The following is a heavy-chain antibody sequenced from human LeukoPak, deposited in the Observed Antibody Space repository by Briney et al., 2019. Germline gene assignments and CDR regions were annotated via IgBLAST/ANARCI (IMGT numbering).Heavy chain of an antibody. CDR2: IYTSGST. CDR1: GGSISSYY. Sequence: PSETLSLTCTVSGGSISSYYWSWIRQPAGKGLEWIGRIYTSGSTNYNPSLKSRVTTSVDTSKNQFSLKLSSVTAADTAVYYCARGNPLLGYYYYMDVWGKGTTVTVSS. V-gene: IGHV4-4*07. J-gene: IGHJ6*03. CDR3: ARGNPLLGYYYYMDV.